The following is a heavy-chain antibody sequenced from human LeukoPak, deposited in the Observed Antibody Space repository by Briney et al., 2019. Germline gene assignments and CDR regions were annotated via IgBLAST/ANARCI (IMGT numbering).Heavy chain of an antibody. V-gene: IGHV4-59*01. CDR1: GGSISSYY. J-gene: IGHJ6*02. D-gene: IGHD1-1*01. CDR2: IYDSGST. CDR3: ARVGGTNYYYYGMDV. Sequence: PSETLSLTCTVSGGSISSYYWSWIRQPPGKGLEWIGYIYDSGSTNYNPSLKSRVTISVDTSKNQFSLKLSSVTAADTAVYYCARVGGTNYYYYGMDVWGQGTTVTVSS.